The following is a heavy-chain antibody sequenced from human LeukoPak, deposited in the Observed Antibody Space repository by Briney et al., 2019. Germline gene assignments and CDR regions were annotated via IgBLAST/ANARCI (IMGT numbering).Heavy chain of an antibody. J-gene: IGHJ4*02. Sequence: VASVKVSCKASGGTFSSYAISWVRQAPGQGLEWMGRIIPIFGTANCAQKFQGRVTITTDEATSTAYMELSSLRSEDTAVYYCARALYGDYDFDYWGQGTLVTVSS. CDR3: ARALYGDYDFDY. V-gene: IGHV1-69*05. CDR2: IIPIFGTA. CDR1: GGTFSSYA. D-gene: IGHD4-17*01.